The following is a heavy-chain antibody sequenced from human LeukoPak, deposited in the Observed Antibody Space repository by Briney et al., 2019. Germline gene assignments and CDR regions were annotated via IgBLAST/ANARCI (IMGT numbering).Heavy chain of an antibody. Sequence: ASVKGSCKASGYSFTSYGFTWLRRAPGQGLEWMGWVSAYDGSTNYAQKIRGRVTMTTDASKNTVYMELRSLRFDDTAVYYCARGGRDGMDVWGQGTTVTVSS. V-gene: IGHV1-18*01. CDR2: VSAYDGST. CDR3: ARGGRDGMDV. J-gene: IGHJ6*02. CDR1: GYSFTSYG. D-gene: IGHD3-10*01.